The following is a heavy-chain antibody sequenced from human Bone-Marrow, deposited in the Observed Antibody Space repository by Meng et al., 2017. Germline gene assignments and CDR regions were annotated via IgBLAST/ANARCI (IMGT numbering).Heavy chain of an antibody. CDR2: ISSSGSTI. CDR3: ARVSSGYSHFDY. V-gene: IGHV3-48*04. Sequence: GESLKISCVGSDFNFKTFPMNWVRQAPGKGLEWVSYISSSGSTIYYADSVKGRFTISRDNAKNSLYLQMNSLRAEDTAVYYCARVSSGYSHFDYWGQGTLVTVSS. D-gene: IGHD3-22*01. CDR1: DFNFKTFP. J-gene: IGHJ4*02.